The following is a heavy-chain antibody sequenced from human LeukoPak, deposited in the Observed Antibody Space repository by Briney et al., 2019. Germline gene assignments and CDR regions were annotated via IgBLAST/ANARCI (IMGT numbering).Heavy chain of an antibody. J-gene: IGHJ3*02. CDR2: INTDASST. V-gene: IGHV3-74*01. D-gene: IGHD5-24*01. CDR3: ARRAYNWGAFDI. CDR1: GFTFSTYW. Sequence: GGSPRLSCVASGFTFSTYWMYCVRQATGKGLVWVSRINTDASSTTYADSVKGRFTISRDISKNTLYLQMNSLRAEYTAGYYCARRAYNWGAFDIWGQGTMVTVSS.